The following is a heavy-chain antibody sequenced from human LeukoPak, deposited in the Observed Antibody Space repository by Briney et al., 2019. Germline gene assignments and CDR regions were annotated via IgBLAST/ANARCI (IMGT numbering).Heavy chain of an antibody. Sequence: GGSLRLSCAASGFTFSSYGMHWVRQAPGKGLEWVAFIRYDGSNKYYADSVKGRFTISRDNSKNTLYLQMNSLRAEDTVVYYCAKDLRYYDSGLDYWGQGTLVTVSS. CDR2: IRYDGSNK. J-gene: IGHJ4*02. D-gene: IGHD3-22*01. V-gene: IGHV3-30*02. CDR1: GFTFSSYG. CDR3: AKDLRYYDSGLDY.